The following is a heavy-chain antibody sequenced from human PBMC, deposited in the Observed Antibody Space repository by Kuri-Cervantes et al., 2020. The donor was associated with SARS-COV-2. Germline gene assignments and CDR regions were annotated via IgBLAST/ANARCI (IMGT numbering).Heavy chain of an antibody. J-gene: IGHJ3*02. CDR2: ISYDGSNK. D-gene: IGHD3-3*01. V-gene: IGHV3-30-3*01. CDR1: GFTFSSYA. CDR3: ARDRNYDFWSGYHDAFDI. Sequence: GESLKISCTASGFTFSSYAMHWVRQAPGKGLEWVAVISYDGSNKYYADSVKGRFTISRDNSKNTLYLQMNSLRAEDTAVYYCARDRNYDFWSGYHDAFDIWGQGTMVTVSS.